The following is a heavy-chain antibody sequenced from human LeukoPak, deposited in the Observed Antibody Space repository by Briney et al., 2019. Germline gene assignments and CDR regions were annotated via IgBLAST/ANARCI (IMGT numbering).Heavy chain of an antibody. V-gene: IGHV1-58*02. CDR3: ARAPGTTFDY. CDR1: GFTFTSSA. J-gene: IGHJ4*01. CDR2: IVVGSGNT. Sequence: SVKVSCKASGFTFTSSAMQCVRQSRGQRLEWIGWIVVGSGNTNYAQKFQERVTIARDMSTSTAYMELSSLRSEDTAVYYCARAPGTTFDYWGHGNMVTVSS. D-gene: IGHD4-17*01.